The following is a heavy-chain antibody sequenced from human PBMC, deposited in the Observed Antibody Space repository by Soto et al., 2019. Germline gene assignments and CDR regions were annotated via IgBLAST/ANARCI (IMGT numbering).Heavy chain of an antibody. J-gene: IGHJ5*02. CDR3: AKLRWGSDNGFDP. V-gene: IGHV3-23*01. CDR1: GFTFSSYA. D-gene: IGHD3-10*01. CDR2: ISGSGDST. Sequence: EVQLLESGGGLVQPGGSLRLSCAASGFTFSSYAMSWVRQTPGKGLEWVSAISGSGDSTYYADSVKGRFTISKDNSKNTLYLQMNSLRAEDTAVYYCAKLRWGSDNGFDPWGQGTLVTVSS.